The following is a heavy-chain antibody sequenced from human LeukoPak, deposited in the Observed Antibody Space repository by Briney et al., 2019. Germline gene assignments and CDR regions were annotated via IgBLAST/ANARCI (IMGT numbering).Heavy chain of an antibody. CDR2: INHSGST. CDR3: ARGDSSGSIQH. V-gene: IGHV4-34*01. J-gene: IGHJ1*01. CDR1: GGSFSGYY. D-gene: IGHD3-22*01. Sequence: SETLSLTCAVYGGSFSGYYWSWIRQPPGKGLEWIGEINHSGSTNYNPSLKSRVTISVDTSKNQFSLKLSSVTAADTAVYYCARGDSSGSIQHWGQGTLVTVSS.